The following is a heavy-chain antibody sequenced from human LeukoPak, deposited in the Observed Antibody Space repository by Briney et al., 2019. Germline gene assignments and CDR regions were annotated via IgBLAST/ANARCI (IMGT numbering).Heavy chain of an antibody. J-gene: IGHJ6*02. Sequence: GESLKISCKGSGYSFTNYWIGWMRQMPGKGLEWMGRIDPSDSYTNYSPSLQGHVTISADKSISTAYLQWSSLKASDTAMYYCARHGERYDFWSGYYYYYYYGMDVWGQGTTVTVSS. CDR2: IDPSDSYT. V-gene: IGHV5-10-1*01. CDR1: GYSFTNYW. CDR3: ARHGERYDFWSGYYYYYYYGMDV. D-gene: IGHD3-3*01.